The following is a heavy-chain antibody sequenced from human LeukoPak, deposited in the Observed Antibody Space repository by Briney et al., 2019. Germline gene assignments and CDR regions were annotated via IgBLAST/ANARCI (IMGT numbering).Heavy chain of an antibody. CDR2: IGTAGDT. V-gene: IGHV3-13*01. CDR3: ARAFYGSGSYYNVDYYYYMDV. Sequence: GGSLRLSCAASGFIFSSYDMHWVRKATGKGLEWVSVIGTAGDTNYPGSVKGRFTVSRENAKNSLYLQMNSLRAGDTAVYYCARAFYGSGSYYNVDYYYYMDVWGKGTTVTVSS. D-gene: IGHD3-10*01. CDR1: GFIFSSYD. J-gene: IGHJ6*03.